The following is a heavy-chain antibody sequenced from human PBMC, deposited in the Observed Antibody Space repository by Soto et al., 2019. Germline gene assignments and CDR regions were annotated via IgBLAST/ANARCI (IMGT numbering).Heavy chain of an antibody. Sequence: PGESLKISCKGSGYSFTSYWIGWVRQMPGKGLEWMGIIYPGDSDTRYSPSFQGQVTISADKSISTAYLQWSSLKASDTAMYYCARTSRVGATKYWFDPWGQGTLVTVSS. CDR3: ARTSRVGATKYWFDP. D-gene: IGHD1-26*01. V-gene: IGHV5-51*01. CDR1: GYSFTSYW. CDR2: IYPGDSDT. J-gene: IGHJ5*02.